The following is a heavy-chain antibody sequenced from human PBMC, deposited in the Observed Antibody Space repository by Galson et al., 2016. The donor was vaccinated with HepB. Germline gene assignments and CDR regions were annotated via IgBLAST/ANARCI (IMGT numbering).Heavy chain of an antibody. CDR1: GDSVSSHSVV. CDR3: ARGLIALQRNFFDY. Sequence: CAISGDSVSSHSVVWNWIRQSPSRGLEWLGRTYYRSKWFNEYADSVKSRITINADTSMNHFSLLLNSVTPEDTAVYYCARGLIALQRNFFDYWGQGTLVTVSS. D-gene: IGHD3-16*02. V-gene: IGHV6-1*01. J-gene: IGHJ4*02. CDR2: TYYRSKWFN.